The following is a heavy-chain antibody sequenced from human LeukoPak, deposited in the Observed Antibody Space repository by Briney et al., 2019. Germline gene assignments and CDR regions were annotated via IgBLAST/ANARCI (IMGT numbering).Heavy chain of an antibody. J-gene: IGHJ4*02. Sequence: GGSLRLSCAASGFTFSASAMHWVRQTSGKGLEWVGRIRSKDKNYATAYAASVTGRFTISRDDSKNTAYLQMNSLKTEDTAVYYCMKHTGDYWGQGTLVTVSS. CDR2: IRSKDKNYAT. CDR3: MKHTGDY. V-gene: IGHV3-73*01. D-gene: IGHD4-11*01. CDR1: GFTFSASA.